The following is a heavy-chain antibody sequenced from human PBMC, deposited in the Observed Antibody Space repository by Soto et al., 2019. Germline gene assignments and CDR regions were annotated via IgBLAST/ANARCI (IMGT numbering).Heavy chain of an antibody. CDR2: INPSGGST. CDR3: ARDHRTTVPDYYYYGMDV. J-gene: IGHJ6*02. D-gene: IGHD4-4*01. Sequence: ASVKVSCKASGYTFTSYYMHWVRQAPGQGLEWMGIINPSGGSTSYAQKFQGRVTMTRDTSTSTVYMELSSLRSEDTAVYYCARDHRTTVPDYYYYGMDVCGQGTTFTVYS. V-gene: IGHV1-46*01. CDR1: GYTFTSYY.